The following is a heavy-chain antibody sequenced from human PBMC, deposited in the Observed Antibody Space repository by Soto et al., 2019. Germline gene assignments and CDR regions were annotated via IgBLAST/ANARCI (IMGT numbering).Heavy chain of an antibody. J-gene: IGHJ5*01. CDR2: IIPMFGTA. CDR1: GEGLSSDA. D-gene: IGHD2-8*01. Sequence: LLKGYRKGAGEGLSSDAGGGGRQTPGKGLEWMGGIIPMFGTANYEQRFQGRLTINADERTNTAYMELSTLRSEDSAVYYCATSSLKHSRGDTCFENGVDSWGQGPRVTVSS. V-gene: IGHV1-69*01. CDR3: ATSSLKHSRGDTCFENGVDS.